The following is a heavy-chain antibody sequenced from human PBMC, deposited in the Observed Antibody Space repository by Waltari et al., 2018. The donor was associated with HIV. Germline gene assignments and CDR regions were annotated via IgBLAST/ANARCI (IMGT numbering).Heavy chain of an antibody. CDR3: ARARPLDY. Sequence: GPGLVKASGTLSLTCAVSGGSLTTSNWWNWVRQPPGKGLEWIGEISHSGSTHYSPSLKSRVTISVDKSRNQFSLKLSSVTAADTAVYYCARARPLDYWGQGTLVIVSS. V-gene: IGHV4-4*02. J-gene: IGHJ4*02. CDR2: ISHSGST. CDR1: GGSLTTSNW.